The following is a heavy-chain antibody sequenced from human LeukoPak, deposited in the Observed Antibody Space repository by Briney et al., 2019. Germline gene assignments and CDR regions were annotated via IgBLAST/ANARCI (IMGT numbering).Heavy chain of an antibody. Sequence: GGSLRLSCAASGFTFSHYWMSWVRQAPGKGLEWVANIKPDGSEKYYVDSVKGRFTISRDNAKNSLHLQMNSLRAEDTAVYYCARGLGYCSGGSCYVERGGFDPWGQGTLVTVSS. J-gene: IGHJ5*02. CDR3: ARGLGYCSGGSCYVERGGFDP. CDR2: IKPDGSEK. CDR1: GFTFSHYW. V-gene: IGHV3-7*01. D-gene: IGHD2-15*01.